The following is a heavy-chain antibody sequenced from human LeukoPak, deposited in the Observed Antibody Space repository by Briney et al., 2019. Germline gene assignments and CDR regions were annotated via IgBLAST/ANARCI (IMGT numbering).Heavy chain of an antibody. CDR1: GGSISSYY. J-gene: IGHJ4*02. V-gene: IGHV4-59*08. CDR3: ARHYYDSSGYYVFDH. Sequence: SETLSLTCTVSGGSISSYYWSWIRQPPGKGLEWIGYIYYSGSTNYNPSLKSRVTISVDTSKNQFSLKLSSVTAADTAVYYCARHYYDSSGYYVFDHWGQGTLVTVSS. CDR2: IYYSGST. D-gene: IGHD3-22*01.